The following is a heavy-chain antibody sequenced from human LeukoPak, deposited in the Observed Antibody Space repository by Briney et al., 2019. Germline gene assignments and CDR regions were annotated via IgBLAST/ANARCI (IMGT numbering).Heavy chain of an antibody. V-gene: IGHV3-7*01. CDR1: GFTFGSYW. D-gene: IGHD3-3*01. CDR3: ARDAIRRDDY. Sequence: GGSLRLSCVASGFTFGSYWMTWVRHAPGKGLEWVANINPDGSEKHYLDSVKGRFTVSRDNDKNSLSLQMNILRAEDTALYYCARDAIRRDDYWGQGNLVTVSS. CDR2: INPDGSEK. J-gene: IGHJ4*02.